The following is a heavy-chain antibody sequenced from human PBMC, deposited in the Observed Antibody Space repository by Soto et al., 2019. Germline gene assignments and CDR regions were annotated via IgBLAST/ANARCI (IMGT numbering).Heavy chain of an antibody. CDR3: ARLPFPKSIVGATYYYYGLDV. V-gene: IGHV5-10-1*01. CDR2: IDPSDSYT. J-gene: IGHJ6*02. CDR1: GDSFTSYW. Sequence: GESLKISWKGSGDSFTSYWSSWVRQMPGKGLEWMGRIDPSDSYTNYSPSFQGHVTISADKSISTAYLQWSSLKASDTAMYYCARLPFPKSIVGATYYYYGLDVRGQGTTVTVSS. D-gene: IGHD1-26*01.